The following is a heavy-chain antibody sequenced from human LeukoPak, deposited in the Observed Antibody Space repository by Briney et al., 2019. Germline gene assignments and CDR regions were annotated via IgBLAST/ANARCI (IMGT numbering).Heavy chain of an antibody. CDR1: GFTFSSYS. V-gene: IGHV3-21*01. Sequence: PGGSLRLSCAASGFTFSSYSMNWVRQAPGKGLEWVSSISGSSSYIYYADSVKGRFTISRDNAKNSVYLQMNSLRAEDTAVYYCARDRESDGYNYWGQGTLVTVSS. D-gene: IGHD5-24*01. J-gene: IGHJ4*02. CDR2: ISGSSSYI. CDR3: ARDRESDGYNY.